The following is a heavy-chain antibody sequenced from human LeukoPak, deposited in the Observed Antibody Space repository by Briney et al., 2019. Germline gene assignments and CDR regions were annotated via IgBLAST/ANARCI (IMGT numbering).Heavy chain of an antibody. CDR3: AKDSAIFGVVIIPLDY. D-gene: IGHD3-3*01. CDR2: ISGSGGST. V-gene: IGHV3-23*01. CDR1: GFTFSSYA. J-gene: IGHJ4*02. Sequence: GGSLRLSCAASGFTFSSYAMSWVRQAPGKGLEWVSAISGSGGSTYYADSVKGRFTISRDNSKNTLYLQMNSLRAEDTAVYYCAKDSAIFGVVIIPLDYWGQGTLVTISS.